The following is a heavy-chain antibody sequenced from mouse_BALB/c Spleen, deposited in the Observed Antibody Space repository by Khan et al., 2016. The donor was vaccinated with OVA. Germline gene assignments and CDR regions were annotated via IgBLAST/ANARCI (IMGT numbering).Heavy chain of an antibody. V-gene: IGHV1-7*01. CDR2: INPTSGYT. J-gene: IGHJ2*01. CDR1: GYTFTSYW. CDR3: ARDRIDY. Sequence: QVQLQQSGIELVRPGASVKLSCKASGYTFTSYWMHWIKQRPGQGLEWIGYINPTSGYTDYNQKFKDKATLTADKSSSTAYMQLSSLTSDDSAVYYCARDRIDYWGQGTALTVSS.